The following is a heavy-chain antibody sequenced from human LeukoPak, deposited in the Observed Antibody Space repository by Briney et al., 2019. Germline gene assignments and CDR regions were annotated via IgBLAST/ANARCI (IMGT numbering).Heavy chain of an antibody. CDR2: IYYSGST. CDR1: GGSISYFY. V-gene: IGHV4-4*07. J-gene: IGHJ4*02. CDR3: ARAKAAAGHSYLDY. D-gene: IGHD6-13*01. Sequence: PSETLSLTCTVSGGSISYFYWSWIRQPAGKGLEWIGRIYYSGSTNYNPSLKSRVTISVDTSKNQFSLKLSSVTAADTAVYYCARAKAAAGHSYLDYWGQGTLVTVSS.